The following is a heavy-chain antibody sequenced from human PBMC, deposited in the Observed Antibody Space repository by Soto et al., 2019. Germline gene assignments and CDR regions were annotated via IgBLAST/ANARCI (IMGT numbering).Heavy chain of an antibody. Sequence: GGSLRLSCAASGFTFSSYARSGVRQAPGKGLEWVSAISGSGVSTYYADSVKGRFTISRDNSKNTLYLQMNSLRAEDTAVYYCAKTSIGGSYYYFDYWGQGTLVTVS. D-gene: IGHD1-26*01. CDR3: AKTSIGGSYYYFDY. CDR2: ISGSGVST. CDR1: GFTFSSYA. J-gene: IGHJ4*02. V-gene: IGHV3-23*01.